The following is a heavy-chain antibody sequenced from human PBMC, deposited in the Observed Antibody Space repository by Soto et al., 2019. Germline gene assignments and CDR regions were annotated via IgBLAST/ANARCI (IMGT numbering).Heavy chain of an antibody. V-gene: IGHV1-46*01. Sequence: ASVKVSCKASGYTFTSYYMHWVRQAPGQGLEWMGIINPSGGSTSYAQKFQGRVTMTKDTSTSTVYMELSSLRSEDTAVYYCATVLAYYDFSGQNWFDPWGQGTLVTSPQ. D-gene: IGHD3-3*01. J-gene: IGHJ5*02. CDR3: ATVLAYYDFSGQNWFDP. CDR1: GYTFTSYY. CDR2: INPSGGST.